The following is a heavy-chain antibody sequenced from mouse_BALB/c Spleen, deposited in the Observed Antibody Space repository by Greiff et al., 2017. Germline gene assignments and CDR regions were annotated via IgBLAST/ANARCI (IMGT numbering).Heavy chain of an antibody. CDR1: GFTFSSYA. CDR3: ARDYGSSYVFAY. CDR2: ISSGGST. V-gene: IGHV5-6-5*01. J-gene: IGHJ3*01. D-gene: IGHD1-1*01. Sequence: DVQLVESGGGLVKPGGSLKLSCAASGFTFSSYAMSWVRQTPEKRLEWVASISSGGSTYYPDSVKGRFTISRDNARNILYLQMSSLRSEDTAMYYCARDYGSSYVFAYWGQGTLVTVSA.